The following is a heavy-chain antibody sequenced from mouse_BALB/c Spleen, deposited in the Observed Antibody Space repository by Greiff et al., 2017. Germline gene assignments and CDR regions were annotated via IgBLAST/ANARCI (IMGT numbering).Heavy chain of an antibody. CDR2: ISYSGST. D-gene: IGHD2-2*01. CDR3: AREVTNRHSYAMDY. V-gene: IGHV3-2*02. Sequence: EVQLVESGPGLVKPSQSLSLTCTVTGYSITSDYAWNWIRQFPGNKLEWMGYISYSGSTSYNPSLKSRISITRDTSKNQFFLQLNSVTTEDTATYYCAREVTNRHSYAMDYWGQGTSVTVSS. J-gene: IGHJ4*01. CDR1: GYSITSDYA.